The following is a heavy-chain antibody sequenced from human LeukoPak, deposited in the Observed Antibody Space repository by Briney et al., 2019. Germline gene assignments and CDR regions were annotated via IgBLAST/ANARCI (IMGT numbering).Heavy chain of an antibody. D-gene: IGHD6-19*01. CDR3: ARLNRKQWLANGFDS. J-gene: IGHJ4*02. CDR1: GGSFSGYY. Sequence: SETLSLTCAVYGGSFSGYYWSWIRQPPGKGLEWIGEINHSGSTNYNPSLKSRVTISVDTSKNQFSLKLSSVTAADTAVYFCARLNRKQWLANGFDSWGQGTLVTVSS. V-gene: IGHV4-34*01. CDR2: INHSGST.